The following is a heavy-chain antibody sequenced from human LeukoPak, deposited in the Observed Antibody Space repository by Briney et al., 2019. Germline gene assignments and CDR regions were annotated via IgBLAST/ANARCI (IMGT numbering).Heavy chain of an antibody. J-gene: IGHJ4*02. CDR1: GFTFSSYS. V-gene: IGHV3-48*04. Sequence: GGSLRLSCAASGFTFSSYSMNWVRQAPGKGLEWVSYISSSSSTIYYADSVKGRFTISRDNAKNSLYLQMNSLRAEDTAVYYCARDRIVVVVAATLREYFDYWGQRTLVSVRS. CDR3: ARDRIVVVVAATLREYFDY. CDR2: ISSSSSTI. D-gene: IGHD2-15*01.